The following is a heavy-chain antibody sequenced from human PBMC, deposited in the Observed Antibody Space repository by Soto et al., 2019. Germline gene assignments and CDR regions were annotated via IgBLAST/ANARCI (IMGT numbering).Heavy chain of an antibody. V-gene: IGHV4-61*08. CDR3: ARNRVREGRHYGLDV. Sequence: SETLSLTCAVSGGSISSGGYSWSWIRQPPGKGLEWIGYIYYTGTTKYNPSLKSRVTISVDTSKNQFSLILRSATAADTAVYYCARNRVREGRHYGLDVWRHGTTVTVS. J-gene: IGHJ6*02. CDR1: GGSISSGGYS. CDR2: IYYTGTT.